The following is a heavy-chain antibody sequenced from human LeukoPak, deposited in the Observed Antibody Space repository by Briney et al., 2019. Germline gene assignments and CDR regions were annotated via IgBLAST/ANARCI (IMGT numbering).Heavy chain of an antibody. V-gene: IGHV3-21*01. CDR3: ARDSGYCSSTGCYVHYFDY. Sequence: GGSLRLSCEASGLTFSKAWMTWVRQTPGKGLEWVSSISSSSGYINYADSVKGRFTVSRDNAKNSLYLQMNSLRAEDTAVYYCARDSGYCSSTGCYVHYFDYWGQGTLVTVSS. J-gene: IGHJ4*02. D-gene: IGHD2-2*01. CDR2: ISSSSGYI. CDR1: GLTFSKAW.